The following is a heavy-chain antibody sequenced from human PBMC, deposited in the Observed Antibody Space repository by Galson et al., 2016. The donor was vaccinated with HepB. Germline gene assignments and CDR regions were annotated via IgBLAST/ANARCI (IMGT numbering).Heavy chain of an antibody. CDR1: GGSNSSKPYY. D-gene: IGHD2-15*01. Sequence: SETLSLTCTVSGGSNSSKPYYWGWIRQSPGTGLEWIGSISQSGTTYYNPSLKSRVTMSVDTSKKQFSLKLSSVTAIDTAVYYCVRKIYIAVPCAWGQGALVSVSS. CDR2: ISQSGTT. CDR3: VRKIYIAVPCA. J-gene: IGHJ5*02. V-gene: IGHV4-39*01.